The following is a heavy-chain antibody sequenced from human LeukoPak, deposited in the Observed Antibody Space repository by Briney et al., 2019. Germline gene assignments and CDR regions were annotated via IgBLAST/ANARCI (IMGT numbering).Heavy chain of an antibody. CDR2: IRNTANSYTT. D-gene: IGHD6-19*01. J-gene: IGHJ3*02. CDR3: ARARSAWWDDAFDI. V-gene: IGHV3-72*01. Sequence: GGSLRLSCAASGFTFSDHYMDWVRQAPGKGLEWVGGIRNTANSYTTDYAASVEGRFTISRHDSQNSLYLHMNSLKTEDTAVYYCARARSAWWDDAFDIWGQGTMVTVSS. CDR1: GFTFSDHY.